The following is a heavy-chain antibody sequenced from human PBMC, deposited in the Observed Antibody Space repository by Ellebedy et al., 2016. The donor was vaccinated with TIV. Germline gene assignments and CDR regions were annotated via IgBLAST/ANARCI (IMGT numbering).Heavy chain of an antibody. J-gene: IGHJ4*02. CDR3: ARHAGNAEYAFDF. D-gene: IGHD2-2*01. Sequence: MPSETLSLTCAVSGASIGGYIWSWIRQPPGKGLEWIAYIHNGVTTSYNPSLKSRVTISEDTSKNQFSLILTSVTAADTAVYYCARHAGNAEYAFDFWGQGSPVTVSS. V-gene: IGHV4-59*08. CDR1: GASIGGYI. CDR2: IHNGVTT.